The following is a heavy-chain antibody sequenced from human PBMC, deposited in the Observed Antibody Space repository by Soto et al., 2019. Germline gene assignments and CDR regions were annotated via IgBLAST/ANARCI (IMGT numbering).Heavy chain of an antibody. CDR3: ARDLDGLHDDTSGPFPRPG. CDR1: GGSISSDDYY. Sequence: SETLSLTCTASGGSISSDDYYWSWIRQAPGRGLEWIGYIHSSGSIYYNPSLKSRATMSIDTAGNQFSLKVSSVTVADTAVYYCARDLDGLHDDTSGPFPRPGWGQGTLVTVS. D-gene: IGHD3-22*01. V-gene: IGHV4-30-4*01. J-gene: IGHJ1*01. CDR2: IHSSGSI.